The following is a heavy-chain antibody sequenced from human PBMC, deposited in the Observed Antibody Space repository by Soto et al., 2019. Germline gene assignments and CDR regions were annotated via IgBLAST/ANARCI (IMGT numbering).Heavy chain of an antibody. D-gene: IGHD3-22*01. V-gene: IGHV4-59*12. Sequence: QVVLQESGPGLVKPSETLSLTCSVSGRSITSYYWSWVRQPPGKGLELIGYIYDNGITSQNPSLTSLVTMLADTSQNQFSLKLTAVTGADTAVYYCARTYDSNGYANEFDSWGQGILVTVTS. J-gene: IGHJ4*02. CDR2: IYDNGIT. CDR3: ARTYDSNGYANEFDS. CDR1: GRSITSYY.